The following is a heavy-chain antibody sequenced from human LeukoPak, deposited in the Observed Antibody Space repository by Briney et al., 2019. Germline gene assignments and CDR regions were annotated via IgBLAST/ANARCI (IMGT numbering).Heavy chain of an antibody. CDR2: INPSGGST. J-gene: IGHJ4*02. CDR1: AYTFTSYY. Sequence: ASVKVSCKASAYTFTSYYMHLVRQAPGQGLEWMGIINPSGGSTSYAQKFQGRVTMTRDTSTSTVYMELSSLRSEDTAVYYCARDAVAGVFDYWGQGTLVTVSS. CDR3: ARDAVAGVFDY. V-gene: IGHV1-46*01. D-gene: IGHD6-19*01.